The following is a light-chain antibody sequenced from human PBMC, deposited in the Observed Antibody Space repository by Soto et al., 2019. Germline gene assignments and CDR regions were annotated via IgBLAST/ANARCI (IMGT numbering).Light chain of an antibody. Sequence: QSVLTQPPSASGTPGQRVTMSCSGSNSNIGRNPVNWYQQLPGTAPKVLISSTNQRPSGVPDRFSGSKSGTSASLAISGLQSEDEADYYCSAWDDSLNGPVFGGGIQLTVL. CDR3: SAWDDSLNGPV. CDR2: STN. CDR1: NSNIGRNP. V-gene: IGLV1-44*01. J-gene: IGLJ3*02.